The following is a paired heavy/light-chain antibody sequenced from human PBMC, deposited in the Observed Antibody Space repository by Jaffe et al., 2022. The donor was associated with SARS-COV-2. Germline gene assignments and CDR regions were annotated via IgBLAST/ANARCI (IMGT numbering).Heavy chain of an antibody. CDR1: GINFSSYW. D-gene: IGHD3-9*01. Sequence: EVQLVESGGGLVRPGRSLRLSCAGSGINFSSYWMTWVRQAPGKGLEWVANIKQDGSEIYYVDSVKGRFTISRDNAKNSMFLQMNSLRAEDTAVYYCARGRSDILTGHFAGGSPHLFDFWGQGTLVTVSS. CDR3: ARGRSDILTGHFAGGSPHLFDF. V-gene: IGHV3-7*03. CDR2: IKQDGSEI. J-gene: IGHJ4*02.
Light chain of an antibody. Sequence: SSDLTQDPAVSVALGQTVRITCQGDSLRTYYANWYQQKPGQAPQLVLYGQNNRPSGIPDRFSGSSLGSIASLTITGAQAEDEADYYCNSRDSSGNHVVFGGGTKLTVL. V-gene: IGLV3-19*01. CDR1: SLRTYY. CDR2: GQN. J-gene: IGLJ3*02. CDR3: NSRDSSGNHVV.